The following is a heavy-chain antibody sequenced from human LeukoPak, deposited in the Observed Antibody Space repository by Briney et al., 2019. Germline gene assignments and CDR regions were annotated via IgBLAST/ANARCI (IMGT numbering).Heavy chain of an antibody. J-gene: IGHJ4*02. Sequence: GGSLRLSCAASGFTFSSYAMSWVRQAPGKGLEWVSAISGSGGSTYYADSVKGRFTISRDNSKNTLYLQMNSLRAEDTAVYYCVKPPGIAVAGYLGYWGQGTLVTVSS. V-gene: IGHV3-23*01. CDR3: VKPPGIAVAGYLGY. CDR2: ISGSGGST. D-gene: IGHD6-19*01. CDR1: GFTFSSYA.